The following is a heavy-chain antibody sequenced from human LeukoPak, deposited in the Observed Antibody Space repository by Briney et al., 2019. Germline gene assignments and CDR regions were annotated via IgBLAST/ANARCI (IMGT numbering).Heavy chain of an antibody. Sequence: PSETLSLTCTVSGGSISSYYWSWIRQPAGKGLEWIGRIYSSGSTNYNPSLKSRVTMSVDTSKNQFSLKLSSVTAADTAVYYCARVRADYYGSGSHYIVWFDLWGQGTLVTVSS. J-gene: IGHJ5*02. D-gene: IGHD3-10*01. CDR3: ARVRADYYGSGSHYIVWFDL. CDR1: GGSISSYY. CDR2: IYSSGST. V-gene: IGHV4-4*07.